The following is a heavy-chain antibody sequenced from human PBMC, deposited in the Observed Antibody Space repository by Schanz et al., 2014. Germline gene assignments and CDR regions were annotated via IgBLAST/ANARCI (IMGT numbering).Heavy chain of an antibody. D-gene: IGHD2-15*01. J-gene: IGHJ5*02. CDR2: LSGDGGTT. CDR1: GFSFSSYT. CDR3: ARGRGCTGGSCYSWFDL. Sequence: PGGSLRLSCAASGFSFSSYTMSWVRQAPGKGLQWVSSLSGDGGTTHYADSVKGRFTISRDNYKNTLYLQMSSLRSEDTAVYYCARGRGCTGGSCYSWFDLWGQGTLVTVAS. V-gene: IGHV3-23*01.